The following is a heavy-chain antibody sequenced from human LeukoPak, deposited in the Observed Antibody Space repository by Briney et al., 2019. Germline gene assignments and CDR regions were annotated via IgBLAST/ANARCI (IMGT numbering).Heavy chain of an antibody. CDR1: GFTFSTYT. V-gene: IGHV3-30-3*02. CDR2: ISYDGSNQ. CDR3: AKRVAYSSSWPYFDY. J-gene: IGHJ4*02. Sequence: QPGGSLRLSCAASGFTFSTYTMFWVRQAPGKGLEWVALISYDGSNQYYADSVKGRFTISRDNSKNTLYLQMNSLRAEDTAVYYCAKRVAYSSSWPYFDYWGQGTLVTVSS. D-gene: IGHD6-13*01.